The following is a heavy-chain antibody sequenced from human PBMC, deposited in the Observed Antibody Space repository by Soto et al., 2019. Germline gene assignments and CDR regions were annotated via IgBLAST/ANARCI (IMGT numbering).Heavy chain of an antibody. V-gene: IGHV1-69*13. CDR3: ARSSSIAAQPLYYGMDV. D-gene: IGHD6-6*01. J-gene: IGHJ6*02. Sequence: SVKVSCKASGGTFSSYAISWVRQAPGQGLEWMGGIIPIFGTANYAQKFQGRVTITADESTSTAYMELSSLRSEDTAVYYCARSSSIAAQPLYYGMDVWGQGTTVTVSS. CDR1: GGTFSSYA. CDR2: IIPIFGTA.